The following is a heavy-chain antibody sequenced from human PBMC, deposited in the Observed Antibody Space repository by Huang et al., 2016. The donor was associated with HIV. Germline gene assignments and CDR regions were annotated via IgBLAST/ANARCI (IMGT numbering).Heavy chain of an antibody. D-gene: IGHD2-15*01. V-gene: IGHV4-30-2*01. Sequence: QLQLQESGSGLVKPSQTLSLTCAVTGDSITRPGNSWSWIRQPPGKGLEWIGYIHHSGSTSYSPSLKRRVTISLDRSKNQFSLNLRSMTAADTAVYYCARGLLPNYWGQGTLVTVSS. CDR2: IHHSGST. J-gene: IGHJ4*02. CDR3: ARGLLPNY. CDR1: GDSITRPGNS.